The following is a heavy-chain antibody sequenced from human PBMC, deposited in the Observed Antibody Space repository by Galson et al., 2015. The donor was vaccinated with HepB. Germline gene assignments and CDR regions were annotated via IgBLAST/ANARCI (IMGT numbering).Heavy chain of an antibody. J-gene: IGHJ4*02. CDR1: GFSLSTSGMR. CDR3: ARIPSGFGFDY. V-gene: IGHV2-70*04. D-gene: IGHD3-10*01. Sequence: PALVKPTQTLTLTCTFSGFSLSTSGMRVSWIRQPPGKALEWLARIDWDDDKFYSTSLKTRVTISRDTSKNQVVLTMTNMDPVDTATYYCARIPSGFGFDYWGQGTLVTASS. CDR2: IDWDDDK.